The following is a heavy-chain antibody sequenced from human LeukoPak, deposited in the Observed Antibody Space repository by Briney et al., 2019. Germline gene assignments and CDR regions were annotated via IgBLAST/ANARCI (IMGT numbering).Heavy chain of an antibody. D-gene: IGHD3-9*01. CDR2: IWCDGSNK. CDR3: ARDSSPTLRYFDWLTDY. Sequence: GRSLRLSCAASGFTFSSYGMHWVRQAPGKGLEWVAVIWCDGSNKYYADSVKGRFTISRDNSKNTLYLQMNSLRAEDTAVYYCARDSSPTLRYFDWLTDYWGQGTLVTVSS. CDR1: GFTFSSYG. V-gene: IGHV3-33*01. J-gene: IGHJ4*02.